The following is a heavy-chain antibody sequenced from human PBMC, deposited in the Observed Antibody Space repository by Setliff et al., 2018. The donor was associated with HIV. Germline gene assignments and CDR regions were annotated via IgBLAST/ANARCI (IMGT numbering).Heavy chain of an antibody. CDR2: INHSGST. V-gene: IGHV4-34*01. Sequence: SETLSLTCAVYGGSFSAYYWSWIRQTPGKGLEWIGEINHSGSTNYNPSLKSRVTISVDTSKNQFSLKLSSVTAADTAVYYCARGSCSSWYSIPRYYYYSMDVWGNGTTVTVSS. CDR3: ARGSCSSWYSIPRYYYYSMDV. D-gene: IGHD6-13*01. CDR1: GGSFSAYY. J-gene: IGHJ6*03.